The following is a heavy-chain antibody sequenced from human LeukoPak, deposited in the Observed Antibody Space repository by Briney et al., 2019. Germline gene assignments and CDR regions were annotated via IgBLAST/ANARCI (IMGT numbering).Heavy chain of an antibody. CDR3: ARDVSYHYSFDY. CDR1: GFTFSSHA. V-gene: IGHV3-30-3*01. Sequence: PGGSLRLSCAASGFTFSSHAIHWVRQAPGKGLEWVAFISYDGVNKHYADSVKGRFTLSRDNSKNTLYLQMNSLRAEDTAVYYCARDVSYHYSFDYWGQGTLVTVSS. CDR2: ISYDGVNK. D-gene: IGHD3-16*02. J-gene: IGHJ4*02.